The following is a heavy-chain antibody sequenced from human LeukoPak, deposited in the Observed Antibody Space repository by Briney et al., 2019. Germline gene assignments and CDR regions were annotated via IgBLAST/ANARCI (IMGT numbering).Heavy chain of an antibody. J-gene: IGHJ4*02. V-gene: IGHV3-23*01. CDR3: APGRHSSSTARVS. CDR1: GFTFSSYA. Sequence: GGSLRLSCAASGFTFSSYAMSWVRQAPGKGLEWVSDISDGGGSTYYAESVKGRFTISRDNPKNTLYLQLSSLRVEDAAVYYCAPGRHSSSTARVSWGQGTLVTVSS. CDR2: ISDGGGST. D-gene: IGHD6-6*01.